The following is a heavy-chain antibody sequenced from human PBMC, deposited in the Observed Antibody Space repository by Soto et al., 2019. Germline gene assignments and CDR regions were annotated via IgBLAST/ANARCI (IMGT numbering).Heavy chain of an antibody. Sequence: ASVKVSCKASGYTFTSYYMHWVRQAPGQGLEWMGIINPSGGSTSYAQKFQGRVTMTRDTSTSTVYMELSSPRSEDTAVYYCARGDIVVVPALNWFDPWGQGTLVTVSS. V-gene: IGHV1-46*03. J-gene: IGHJ5*02. CDR1: GYTFTSYY. D-gene: IGHD2-2*01. CDR3: ARGDIVVVPALNWFDP. CDR2: INPSGGST.